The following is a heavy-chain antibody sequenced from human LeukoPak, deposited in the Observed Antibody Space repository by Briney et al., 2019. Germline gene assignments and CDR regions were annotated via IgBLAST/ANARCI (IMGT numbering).Heavy chain of an antibody. D-gene: IGHD1-14*01. CDR3: AKATGYLL. V-gene: IGHV3-30*02. Sequence: PGGSLRLSCAASGFTFTGYPMHWVRQPPGKGLEWVAFIRYDGSNEYYADSVKGRFTISRDNSKNTLFLQMNSLRTEDTAVYYCAKATGYLLWGQGTLVTVSS. CDR2: IRYDGSNE. CDR1: GFTFTGYP. J-gene: IGHJ4*02.